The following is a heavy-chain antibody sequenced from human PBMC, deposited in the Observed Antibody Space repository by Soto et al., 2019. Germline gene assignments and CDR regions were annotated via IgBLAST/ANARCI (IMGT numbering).Heavy chain of an antibody. V-gene: IGHV3-23*01. D-gene: IGHD2-8*01. J-gene: IGHJ6*03. CDR2: ISGSGATT. Sequence: GGSLRLSCSASGFTFSSYAMRWVRQAPGKGLDWVSAISGSGATTYYVDSVRGRFTISRDNSKNTLYLQMNSLRAEDTAVYYCARDGVAGDYFYYMDVWGKGTTVTVSS. CDR3: ARDGVAGDYFYYMDV. CDR1: GFTFSSYA.